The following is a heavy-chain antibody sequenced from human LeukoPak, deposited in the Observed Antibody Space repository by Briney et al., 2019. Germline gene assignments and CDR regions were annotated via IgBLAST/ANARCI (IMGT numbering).Heavy chain of an antibody. V-gene: IGHV1-2*02. CDR2: INPNSGGT. Sequence: ASVKVSCKASGYTFTGYYMHWMRQAPGQGLEWMGWINPNSGGTNYAQKFQGRVTMTRDTSISTAYMELSRLRSDDTAVYYCARDVEWLYYFDYWGQGTLVTVSS. D-gene: IGHD5-12*01. CDR1: GYTFTGYY. J-gene: IGHJ4*02. CDR3: ARDVEWLYYFDY.